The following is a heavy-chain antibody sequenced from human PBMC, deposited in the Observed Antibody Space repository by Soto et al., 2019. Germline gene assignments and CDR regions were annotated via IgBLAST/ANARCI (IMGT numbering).Heavy chain of an antibody. D-gene: IGHD3-22*01. J-gene: IGHJ4*02. CDR3: ARGVYDSSGYYDY. CDR2: IYYSGST. Sequence: SETLSLTCTVSGGSVSSGSYYWSWIRQPPGKGLEWIGYIYYSGSTNYNPSLKSRVTISVDTSKNQFSLKLSSVTAADTAVYYCARGVYDSSGYYDYWGQGTLVTVSS. CDR1: GGSVSSGSYY. V-gene: IGHV4-61*01.